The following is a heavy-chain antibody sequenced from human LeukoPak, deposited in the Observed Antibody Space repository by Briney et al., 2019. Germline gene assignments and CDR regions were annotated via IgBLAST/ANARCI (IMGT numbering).Heavy chain of an antibody. Sequence: SETLSLTCTVSGGSISSSSYYWGWLRQPPGKGLEGIGSIYYSGSTYYNPSLKSRVTISVDTSKNQFSLKLSSVTAADTAVYYCARLKGGYGSSWYKGDAFDIWGQGTMVTVSS. CDR3: ARLKGGYGSSWYKGDAFDI. V-gene: IGHV4-39*01. CDR2: IYYSGST. CDR1: GGSISSSSYY. D-gene: IGHD6-13*01. J-gene: IGHJ3*02.